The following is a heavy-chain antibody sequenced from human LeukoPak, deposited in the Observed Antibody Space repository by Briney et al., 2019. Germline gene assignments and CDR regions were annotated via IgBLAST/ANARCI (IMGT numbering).Heavy chain of an antibody. CDR2: ISGSGGST. D-gene: IGHD2-15*01. CDR1: GFTFSSYA. Sequence: GGSLRLSCAASGFTFSSYAMSWVRQAPGKGLEWVSAISGSGGSTYYADSVKGRFTISRDNSKNTLYLQMNSLRAEDTAVYYCAKAYRYCSGGSCYYYGMDVWGQGTTVTVSS. CDR3: AKAYRYCSGGSCYYYGMDV. V-gene: IGHV3-23*01. J-gene: IGHJ6*02.